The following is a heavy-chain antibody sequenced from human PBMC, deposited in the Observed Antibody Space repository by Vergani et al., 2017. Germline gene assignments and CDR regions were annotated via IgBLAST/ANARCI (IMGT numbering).Heavy chain of an antibody. D-gene: IGHD3-9*01. CDR1: GYTFSNYY. J-gene: IGHJ4*02. Sequence: QVQVVQSGAEVKKSGASVKVSCKTSGYTFSNYYMHWVRQAPGQGLEWMGIINPSGGHTNYAQKFQGRVTMTRDTSTSTVYMELSSLRSEVTAIYYCARGDYGILTGYRYWGQGTLVNVSA. CDR2: INPSGGHT. V-gene: IGHV1-46*03. CDR3: ARGDYGILTGYRY.